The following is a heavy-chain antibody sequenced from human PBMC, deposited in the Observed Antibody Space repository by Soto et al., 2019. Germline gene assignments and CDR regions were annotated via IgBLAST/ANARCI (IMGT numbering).Heavy chain of an antibody. D-gene: IGHD6-13*01. V-gene: IGHV3-30-3*01. CDR2: ISYDGSNK. Sequence: GGSLILSCAAYGFTFSSYSMHWVRQAPGKGLEWVAVISYDGSNKYYADSVKGRFTISRDNSKNTLYLQMNSLRAEDTAVYYCARDIAAAGTGFDYWGQGTLVTVSS. J-gene: IGHJ4*02. CDR3: ARDIAAAGTGFDY. CDR1: GFTFSSYS.